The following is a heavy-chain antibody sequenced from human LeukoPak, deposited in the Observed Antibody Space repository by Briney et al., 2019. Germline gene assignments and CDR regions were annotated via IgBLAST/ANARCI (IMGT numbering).Heavy chain of an antibody. J-gene: IGHJ4*02. Sequence: GGSLILSCAASGFPFSSYAMGSVRQAPGKGLEWDSAICVSGGSTYYADSVKGRFTISRDNSKNTLYVQMNSLRAEDTAVYYCAKSRAYGYNLIDYWGQGTLVTVSS. D-gene: IGHD5-24*01. CDR2: ICVSGGST. V-gene: IGHV3-23*01. CDR1: GFPFSSYA. CDR3: AKSRAYGYNLIDY.